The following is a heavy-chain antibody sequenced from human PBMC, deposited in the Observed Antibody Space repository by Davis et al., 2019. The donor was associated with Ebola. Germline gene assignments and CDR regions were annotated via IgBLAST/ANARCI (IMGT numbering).Heavy chain of an antibody. D-gene: IGHD4-11*01. V-gene: IGHV4-59*08. CDR1: GGSISSYY. J-gene: IGHJ2*01. Sequence: MPSETLSLTCTVSGGSISSYYWSWIRQPPGKGLEWIGYIYYNGNTNYNPSLKSRVTISVDTSKNQFSLKLRSVTAADTAVYYCARHENSNYVGWYFDLWGRGTLVTVSS. CDR3: ARHENSNYVGWYFDL. CDR2: IYYNGNT.